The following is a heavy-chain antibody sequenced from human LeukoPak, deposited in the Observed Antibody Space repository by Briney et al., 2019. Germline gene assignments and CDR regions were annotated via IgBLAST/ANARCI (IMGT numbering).Heavy chain of an antibody. D-gene: IGHD3-22*01. CDR1: GFTFSSYA. Sequence: GRSLRLSCAASGFTFSSYAMHWVRQAPGKGLEWVAVISYDGSNKYYADSVKGRFTISRDNSKNTLYLQMNSLRAEDTAVYYCVAFTYYYDSSGLDYWGQGTLVTVSS. J-gene: IGHJ4*02. CDR3: VAFTYYYDSSGLDY. CDR2: ISYDGSNK. V-gene: IGHV3-30-3*01.